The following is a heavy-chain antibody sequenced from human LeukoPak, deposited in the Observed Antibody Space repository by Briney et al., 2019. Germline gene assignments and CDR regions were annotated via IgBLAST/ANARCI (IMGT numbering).Heavy chain of an antibody. CDR1: GYTFTSHD. CDR3: AMGDRRNWFDP. Sequence: ASVKVSCKASGYTFTSHDVNWVRQATGQGLEWMGWVSPNSANTAYAQKFQGRVTMTRNTSISTAYMELSSLRSEDTAVYYCAMGDRRNWFDPWGQGTLVTVSS. J-gene: IGHJ5*02. V-gene: IGHV1-8*01. CDR2: VSPNSANT.